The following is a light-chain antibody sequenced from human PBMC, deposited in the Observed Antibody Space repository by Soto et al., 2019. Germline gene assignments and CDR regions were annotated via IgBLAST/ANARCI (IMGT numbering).Light chain of an antibody. CDR3: QQYNKWPLT. CDR1: QSVGSD. Sequence: EIVLTQSPATLSVSPGERATLSCRASQSVGSDLAWYQQTPGQAPRLLIYGASTRATGIPVRFSGSASGTEFTLTISSLQSEDFTVYYCQQYNKWPLTFGQGTKVDI. J-gene: IGKJ1*01. CDR2: GAS. V-gene: IGKV3-15*01.